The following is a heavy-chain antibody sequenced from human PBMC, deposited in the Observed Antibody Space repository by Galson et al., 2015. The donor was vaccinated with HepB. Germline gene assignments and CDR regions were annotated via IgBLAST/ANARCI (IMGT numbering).Heavy chain of an antibody. Sequence: SLRLSCAASGFIFTSYAISWVRQAPGKGLEWVSTISGSGGNTYYADSVKGRFTIARDNSKNTLYVQMNSLRAEDTAVYYCAIGSWFGEFGFDYWGQGTLVTGSS. CDR1: GFIFTSYA. V-gene: IGHV3-23*01. CDR2: ISGSGGNT. J-gene: IGHJ4*02. CDR3: AIGSWFGEFGFDY. D-gene: IGHD3-10*01.